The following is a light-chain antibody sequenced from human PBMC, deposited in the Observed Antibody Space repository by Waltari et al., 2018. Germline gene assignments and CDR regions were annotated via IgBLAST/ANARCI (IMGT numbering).Light chain of an antibody. CDR1: QGVGKY. CDR2: HKS. J-gene: IGKJ1*01. Sequence: EIVLTQSPGTLSLSPGARATLSCRASQGVGKYLAWYQQRPGQAPRLLLYHKSIRATGIPDRFSGSGYGTDFSLTISRLEPEDFAVYFCQKYDFLPATFGQGTTVEIK. V-gene: IGKV3-20*01. CDR3: QKYDFLPAT.